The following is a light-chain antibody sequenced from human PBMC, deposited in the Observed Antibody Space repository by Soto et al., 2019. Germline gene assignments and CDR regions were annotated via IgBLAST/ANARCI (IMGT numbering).Light chain of an antibody. V-gene: IGKV3-15*01. CDR1: QSVNNN. J-gene: IGKJ5*01. CDR2: GAS. Sequence: EIVLTQSPGTLSLSPGERATLSCRASQSVNNNYVAWYQQKPGQAPRLLLYGASTRATGISTRFSGGGSGTEFTLTISGLQSEDSAVYYCQQYKSWPPITFGQGTRLEIK. CDR3: QQYKSWPPIT.